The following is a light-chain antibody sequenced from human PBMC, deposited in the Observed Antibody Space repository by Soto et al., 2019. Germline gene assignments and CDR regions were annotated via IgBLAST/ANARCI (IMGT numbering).Light chain of an antibody. CDR3: QQYNSYSST. V-gene: IGKV1-5*01. Sequence: DIQMTQSPSTLSASVGDRVTITCRASQSIGNWLAWYQQKPGKAPKLLIYDASSLESGVPSRFSGSGSGTEFTLTISSLQPDDFATYYCQQYNSYSSTFGHGTKVDNK. CDR1: QSIGNW. CDR2: DAS. J-gene: IGKJ1*01.